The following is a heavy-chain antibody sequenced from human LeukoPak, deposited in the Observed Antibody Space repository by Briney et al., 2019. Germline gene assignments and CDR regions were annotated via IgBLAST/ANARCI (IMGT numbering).Heavy chain of an antibody. CDR1: GFTFSSYT. J-gene: IGHJ3*02. CDR2: ISGSSSTI. Sequence: GGSLRLSCAASGFTFSSYTMNWVRQAPGKGLEWVSYISGSSSTIYSADSVKGRFTISRDNVKNSLYLQMNSLRAEDTAVYYCARVXIYYXXXTNAFDI. D-gene: IGHD3-9*01. V-gene: IGHV3-48*01. CDR3: ARVXIYYXXXTNAFDI.